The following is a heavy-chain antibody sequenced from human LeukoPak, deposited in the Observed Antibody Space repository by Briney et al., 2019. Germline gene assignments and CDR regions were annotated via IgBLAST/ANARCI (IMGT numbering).Heavy chain of an antibody. V-gene: IGHV3-23*01. CDR3: ARDPVEWELLLDY. Sequence: TGGSLRLSCAASGVTFSSYAMSWVRQAPGKGLEWVSAISGSGGRTYYADFVKGRFTISRDNVRNSVYLQMASLRVEDTAVYYCARDPVEWELLLDYWGQGTLVTVSS. CDR1: GVTFSSYA. D-gene: IGHD1-26*01. CDR2: ISGSGGRT. J-gene: IGHJ4*02.